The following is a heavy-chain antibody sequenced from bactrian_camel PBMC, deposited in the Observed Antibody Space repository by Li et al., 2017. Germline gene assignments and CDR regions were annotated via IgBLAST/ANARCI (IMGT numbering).Heavy chain of an antibody. CDR3: AASRMSGCLYDWSLFRT. D-gene: IGHD8*01. J-gene: IGHJ6*01. V-gene: IGHV3S53*01. Sequence: HVQLVESGGGSVQAGGSLKLSCVASETIRTFFVGWARQVPGKEREGVAAIAGDGTTSYKDSVKGRFTISKDNARNTVYLQMDHLKLEDTAIYYCAASRMSGCLYDWSLFRTWGQGTQVTVS. CDR2: IAGDGTT. CDR1: ETIRTFF.